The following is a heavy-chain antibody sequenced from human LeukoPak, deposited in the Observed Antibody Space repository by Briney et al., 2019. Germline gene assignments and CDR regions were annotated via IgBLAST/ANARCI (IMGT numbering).Heavy chain of an antibody. D-gene: IGHD3-3*01. CDR1: GGSIISSSYY. V-gene: IGHV4-39*07. Sequence: PSETLSLTCTVSGGSIISSSYYWGWIRQPPGKGLEWIGEIYHSGSTNYNPSLKSRVTISVDTSKNQFSLKLSSVTVADTAVYYCARDSGFYDFWSGHTQVDDAFDIWGQGTMVTVSS. CDR3: ARDSGFYDFWSGHTQVDDAFDI. J-gene: IGHJ3*02. CDR2: IYHSGST.